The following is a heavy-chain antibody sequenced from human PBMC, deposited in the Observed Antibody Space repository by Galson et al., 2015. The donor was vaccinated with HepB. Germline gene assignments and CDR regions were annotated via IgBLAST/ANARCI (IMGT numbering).Heavy chain of an antibody. CDR2: ISSRGSTI. CDR1: GFAFSAYY. Sequence: SLRLSCAASGFAFSAYYMSWIRQAPGKGLEWVSYISSRGSTIFDADSVKGRFTISRDNAKNLLYLQMNSLRAEDTAVYYCARIGPDTAMVLGFFDLWGRGTLVTVSS. V-gene: IGHV3-11*01. D-gene: IGHD5-18*01. J-gene: IGHJ2*01. CDR3: ARIGPDTAMVLGFFDL.